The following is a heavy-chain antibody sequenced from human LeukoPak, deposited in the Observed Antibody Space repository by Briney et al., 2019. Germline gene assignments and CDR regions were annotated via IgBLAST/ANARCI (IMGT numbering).Heavy chain of an antibody. CDR1: GGSISNHY. Sequence: SETLSLTCTVSGGSISNHYWSWIRQPPGKGLEWIGYIHYSGSTNYNPSLKSRVTISVDTSSNQFSLKLTSVTDAGTAVYYCARDFGRGYCSTTSCFVPWFDPWGQGPLVTVSS. J-gene: IGHJ5*02. CDR3: ARDFGRGYCSTTSCFVPWFDP. CDR2: IHYSGST. D-gene: IGHD2-2*01. V-gene: IGHV4-59*11.